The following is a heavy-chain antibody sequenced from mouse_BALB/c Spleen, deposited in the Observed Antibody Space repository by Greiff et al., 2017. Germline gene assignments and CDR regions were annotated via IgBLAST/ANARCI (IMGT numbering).Heavy chain of an antibody. J-gene: IGHJ2*01. Sequence: EVKLMESGPGLVKPSQSLSLTCTVTGYSITSDYAWNWLRQFPGNKLEWMGYISYSGSTSYNPSLKSRISITRDTTKNQFFLQLNSVTTEDTATYYCARSTGTLDYWGQGTTLTVSS. D-gene: IGHD4-1*01. CDR1: GYSITSDYA. V-gene: IGHV3-2*02. CDR2: ISYSGST. CDR3: ARSTGTLDY.